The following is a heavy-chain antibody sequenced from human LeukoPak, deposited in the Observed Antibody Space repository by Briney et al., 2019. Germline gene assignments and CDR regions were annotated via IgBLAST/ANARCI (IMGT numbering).Heavy chain of an antibody. CDR2: ISWNSGTK. D-gene: IGHD2-8*01. CDR1: GFTFDDYA. CDR3: AVLHYYAMDV. V-gene: IGHV3-9*01. J-gene: IGHJ6*02. Sequence: PGGSLRLSCAASGFTFDDYAMHWVRQAPGRGLEWVSGISWNSGTKGYADSGKGRFTISRDNAKNSLYLQMNSLRGEDAALYYCAVLHYYAMDVWGQGTTVTVSS.